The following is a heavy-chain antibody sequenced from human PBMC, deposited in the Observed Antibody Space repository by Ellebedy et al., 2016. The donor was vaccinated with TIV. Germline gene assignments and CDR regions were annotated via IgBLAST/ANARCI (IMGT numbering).Heavy chain of an antibody. Sequence: GSLRLSCTVSGGSISSGGYYWSWIRQHPGKGLEWIGYIYYSGSTNYNPSLKSRVTISVDTSKNQFSLKLSSVTAADTAVYYCARALPLWFGVRGDYGMDVWGQGTTVTVSS. D-gene: IGHD3-10*01. CDR3: ARALPLWFGVRGDYGMDV. J-gene: IGHJ6*02. CDR1: GGSISSGGYY. V-gene: IGHV4-61*08. CDR2: IYYSGST.